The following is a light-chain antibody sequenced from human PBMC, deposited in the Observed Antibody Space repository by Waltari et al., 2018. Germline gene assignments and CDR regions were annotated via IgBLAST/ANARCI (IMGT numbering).Light chain of an antibody. CDR3: QHYNNWPRT. V-gene: IGKV3-15*01. Sequence: EIVMTQSPDTLSVSPGDRATLSFRASQNVNRNLAWYQKKRGQAPRLLISGASARAAGIPPRFSGGGSGTEFTLTISSLQSEDFAVYYCQHYNNWPRTFGQGTKVEIK. CDR2: GAS. CDR1: QNVNRN. J-gene: IGKJ1*01.